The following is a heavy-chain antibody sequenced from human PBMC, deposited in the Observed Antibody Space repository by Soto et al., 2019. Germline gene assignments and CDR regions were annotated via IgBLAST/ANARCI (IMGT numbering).Heavy chain of an antibody. J-gene: IGHJ6*04. D-gene: IGHD4-17*01. V-gene: IGHV4-61*08. Sequence: SETLSLTCTVSGGSISSGGYYWSWIRQHPGKGLEWIGYIYYSGSTNYNPSLKSRVTISVDTSKNQFSLKLSSVTAADTAVYYCASYYCDYVSGDYGMDVWGKGTTVTVSS. CDR3: ASYYCDYVSGDYGMDV. CDR2: IYYSGST. CDR1: GGSISSGGYY.